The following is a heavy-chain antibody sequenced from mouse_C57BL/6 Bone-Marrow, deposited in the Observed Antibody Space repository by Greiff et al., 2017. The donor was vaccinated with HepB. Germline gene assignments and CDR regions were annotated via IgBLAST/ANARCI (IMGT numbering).Heavy chain of an antibody. CDR1: GFTFSSYA. D-gene: IGHD2-5*01. J-gene: IGHJ4*01. CDR2: ISDGGSYT. Sequence: EVQRVESGGGLVKPGGSLKLSCAASGFTFSSYAMSWVRQTPEKRLEWVATISDGGSYTYYPDNVKGRFTISRDNAKNNLYLQMSHLKSEDTAMYYCARDPYYSNYAGAMDYWGQGTSVTVSS. CDR3: ARDPYYSNYAGAMDY. V-gene: IGHV5-4*01.